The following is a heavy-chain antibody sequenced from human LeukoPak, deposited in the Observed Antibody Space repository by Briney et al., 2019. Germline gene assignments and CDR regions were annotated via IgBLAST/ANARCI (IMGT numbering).Heavy chain of an antibody. V-gene: IGHV3-9*01. J-gene: IGHJ4*02. CDR1: GFTFDDYA. D-gene: IGHD4-23*01. CDR3: ARDYGGSSPFDY. Sequence: GGSLRLSCTGSGFTFDDYALHWVRQAPGKGLEWVSGITYNSGSIGYADSVKGRFTISRDNAKNSLYLEMNSLRAEDTAVYYCARDYGGSSPFDYWGQGTLVTVSS. CDR2: ITYNSGSI.